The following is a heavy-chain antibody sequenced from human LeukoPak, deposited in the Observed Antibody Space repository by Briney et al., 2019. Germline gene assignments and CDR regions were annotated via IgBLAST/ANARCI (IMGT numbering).Heavy chain of an antibody. J-gene: IGHJ4*02. CDR1: GYTCTSDY. CDR2: INPSGCST. Sequence: ASVKVSCNASGYTCTSDYMHWVRQSPVQGLEWMGIINPSGCSTSYAQKFQGRVTMTRDTSTSTVYMELSSLRSEDMVVYYKQKTAYEILTAWDPKTFDYWGQGALVTVSS. CDR3: QKTAYEILTAWDPKTFDY. V-gene: IGHV1-46*01. D-gene: IGHD3-9*01.